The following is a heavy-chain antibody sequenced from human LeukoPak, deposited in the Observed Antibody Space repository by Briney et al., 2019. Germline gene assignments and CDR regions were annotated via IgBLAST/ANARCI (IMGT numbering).Heavy chain of an antibody. V-gene: IGHV1-2*06. CDR1: GYTFTGYY. Sequence: ASVKVSCKASGYTFTGYYMHWVRQAPGQGLEWMGRVNPDSGGTDYAQKFQGRVTMTRDTSISTAYMELSRLRSDDTAVYYCATGGSGYYYGAFDIWGQGTMVTVSS. CDR3: ATGGSGYYYGAFDI. CDR2: VNPDSGGT. D-gene: IGHD3-22*01. J-gene: IGHJ3*02.